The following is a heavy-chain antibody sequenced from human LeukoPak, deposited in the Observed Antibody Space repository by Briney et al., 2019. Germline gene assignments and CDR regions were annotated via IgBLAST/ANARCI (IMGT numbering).Heavy chain of an antibody. D-gene: IGHD2-15*01. CDR1: GYTFTNYG. CDR2: ITTHNRNT. Sequence: GASVKVSCKAPGYTFTNYGFSRVRQTPGQGLEWMGWITTHNRNTNNTQKRQGRVTMTTATTTSTAYMELRSLESDDTAVYYCARDRAPRWWVGAYWGQGTLVTVSS. V-gene: IGHV1-18*01. CDR3: ARDRAPRWWVGAY. J-gene: IGHJ4*02.